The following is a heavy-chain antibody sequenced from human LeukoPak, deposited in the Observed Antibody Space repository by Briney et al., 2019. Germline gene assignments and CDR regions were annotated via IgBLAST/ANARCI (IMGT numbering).Heavy chain of an antibody. J-gene: IGHJ4*02. Sequence: GGSLRLSCAASGFTFSSYSMNWVRQAPGKGLEWVSSISSSSSYIYYADSVKGRFTISRDNAKNSLYLQMNSLRAEDTAVYYCAKDRPVLMVYATSPHYFDYWGQGTLVTVSS. D-gene: IGHD2-8*01. CDR1: GFTFSSYS. CDR2: ISSSSSYI. CDR3: AKDRPVLMVYATSPHYFDY. V-gene: IGHV3-21*04.